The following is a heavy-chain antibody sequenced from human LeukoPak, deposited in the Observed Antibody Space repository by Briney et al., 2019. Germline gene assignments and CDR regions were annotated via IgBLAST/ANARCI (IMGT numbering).Heavy chain of an antibody. Sequence: ASVKFSFKASGYTFTSYGISWVRQAPGQVLEWMGWISAYNGNTNYAQKLQGRVTMTTDTSTSTAYMELRRLRSDDTAVYYCARGQSTGTSDYWGQGTLVTVSS. CDR3: ARGQSTGTSDY. D-gene: IGHD1-7*01. J-gene: IGHJ4*02. CDR1: GYTFTSYG. CDR2: ISAYNGNT. V-gene: IGHV1-18*01.